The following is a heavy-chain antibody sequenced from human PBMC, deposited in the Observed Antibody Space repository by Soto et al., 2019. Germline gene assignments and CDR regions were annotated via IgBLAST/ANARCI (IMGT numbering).Heavy chain of an antibody. J-gene: IGHJ6*02. V-gene: IGHV1-46*02. Sequence: ASVKVSCKAFGYTFNAFYMHWVRQAPGQGLEWMGVINPSGDGTSYAQKFQGRVTMTRDTSTSTVYMELSSLRPEDTAVYYCAGVALGYDYADVWGQGTTVTVSS. CDR2: INPSGDGT. CDR3: AGVALGYDYADV. D-gene: IGHD4-17*01. CDR1: GYTFNAFY.